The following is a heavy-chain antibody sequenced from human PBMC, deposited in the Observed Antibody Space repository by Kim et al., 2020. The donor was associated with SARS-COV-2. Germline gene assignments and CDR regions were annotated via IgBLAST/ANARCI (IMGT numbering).Heavy chain of an antibody. J-gene: IGHJ4*02. D-gene: IGHD1-26*01. CDR1: GFTLTYYY. CDR3: TRGVGLGY. CDR2: ISSDGATK. V-gene: IGHV3-11*04. Sequence: GGSLRLSCAASGFTLTYYYMSWIRQTPGEGLEWIAYISSDGATKNYADSVKGRFTISRDTANKTLYLHLNSLRANDTAIYYCTRGVGLGYWGQGARVTVSS.